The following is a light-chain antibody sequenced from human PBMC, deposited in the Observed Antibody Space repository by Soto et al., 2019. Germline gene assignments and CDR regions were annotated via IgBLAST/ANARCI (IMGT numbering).Light chain of an antibody. CDR3: QQRGNWPRTWA. J-gene: IGKJ1*01. Sequence: EIVMTQSPATLSVSPGERATLSCRASQSVRNNLAWYQQKPGQAPRLLIYGASSRATGIPARFTGSGSGTDFTLTISSLEPEDFAVYYCQQRGNWPRTWAFGQGTKVDIK. CDR1: QSVRNN. CDR2: GAS. V-gene: IGKV3-11*01.